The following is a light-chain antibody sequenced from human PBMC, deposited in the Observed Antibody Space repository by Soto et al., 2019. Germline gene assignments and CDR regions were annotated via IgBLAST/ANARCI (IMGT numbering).Light chain of an antibody. V-gene: IGKV3-15*01. CDR3: KQYNQWPGT. CDR1: QSISSN. CDR2: GAS. Sequence: EIVLTQSPATLSVSPGESATLSCRASQSISSNLAWYQQKPGQSPRLLIYGASSRATGVQVRFSGSGSGVAFTLTIRGLQSEDFAVYHCKQYNQWPGTVGQGTKVDIK. J-gene: IGKJ1*01.